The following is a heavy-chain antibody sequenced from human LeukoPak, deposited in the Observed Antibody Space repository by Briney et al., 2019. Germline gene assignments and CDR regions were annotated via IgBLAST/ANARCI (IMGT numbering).Heavy chain of an antibody. CDR2: ITTRSDTI. CDR1: GFIFNSYN. V-gene: IGHV3-48*01. Sequence: GGSLRLSCEASGFIFNSYNINWIRQAPGKGLEWVSYITTRSDTIYYADSAKGRFTISRDNAKNSLYLQMHSLRVEDTAVYYCVRRQVGAHPFDNWGQGTLVTVSS. J-gene: IGHJ4*02. D-gene: IGHD1-26*01. CDR3: VRRQVGAHPFDN.